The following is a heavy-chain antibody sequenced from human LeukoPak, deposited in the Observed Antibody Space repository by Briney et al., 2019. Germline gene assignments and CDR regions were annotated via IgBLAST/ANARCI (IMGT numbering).Heavy chain of an antibody. V-gene: IGHV3-7*01. Sequence: GGSLRLSCATSGFTFSSYWMTWVRQAPGKGLEWVASIVEDGSETYYLDSVKGRFTFSRDNAKNSLYLQMNSLRGEGTAVYYCARDPTRRFDLWGQGTLVTVSS. CDR2: IVEDGSET. CDR3: ARDPTRRFDL. J-gene: IGHJ4*02. CDR1: GFTFSSYW.